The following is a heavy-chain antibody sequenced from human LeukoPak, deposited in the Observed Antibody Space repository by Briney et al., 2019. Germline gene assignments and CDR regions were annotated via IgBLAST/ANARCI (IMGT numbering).Heavy chain of an antibody. J-gene: IGHJ4*02. V-gene: IGHV4-38-2*02. Sequence: PSETLSLTCTVSGYSISSGYYWGWIRQPPGKGLEWIGSIYHSGSTYYNPSLKSRVTISVDTSKNQFSLKLSSVTAADTAVYYYARDHNYYDSSGLYYFDYWGQGTLVTVSS. CDR2: IYHSGST. D-gene: IGHD3-22*01. CDR3: ARDHNYYDSSGLYYFDY. CDR1: GYSISSGYY.